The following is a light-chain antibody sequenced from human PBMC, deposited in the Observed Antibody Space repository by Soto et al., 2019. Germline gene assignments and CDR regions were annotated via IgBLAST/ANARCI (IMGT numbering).Light chain of an antibody. Sequence: EIVLTQSPGTLSLSPGERATLSCRASQSVSSTYLAWYQQKPGQAPRLLIYGASSRATGIPDRFSGSGSGIDFTLTISRLEPEDFAVYYCQHYGSSRWTFGQGTRVDI. CDR2: GAS. CDR3: QHYGSSRWT. J-gene: IGKJ1*01. CDR1: QSVSSTY. V-gene: IGKV3-20*01.